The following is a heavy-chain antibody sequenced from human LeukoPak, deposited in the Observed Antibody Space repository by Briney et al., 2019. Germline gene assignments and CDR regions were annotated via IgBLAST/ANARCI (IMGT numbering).Heavy chain of an antibody. CDR2: ISAYNGNT. D-gene: IGHD2-15*01. CDR3: ARRVVGAAVRHDWFDP. J-gene: IGHJ5*02. Sequence: GASVKVSCKASGGTFSSYAISWVRQAPGQGLEWMGWISAYNGNTNYAQKLQGRVTMTTDTSTSTAYMELRSLRSDDTAVYYCARRVVGAAVRHDWFDPWGQGTLVTVSS. CDR1: GGTFSSYA. V-gene: IGHV1-18*01.